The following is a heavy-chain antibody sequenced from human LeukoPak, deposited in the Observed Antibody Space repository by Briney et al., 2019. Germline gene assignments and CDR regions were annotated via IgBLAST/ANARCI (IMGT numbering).Heavy chain of an antibody. CDR1: GFTFSSYS. CDR3: ARDRHSSSFFGY. CDR2: ISGSSNYI. V-gene: IGHV3-21*01. Sequence: PGGSLRLSCAASGFTFSSYSMNWVRQAPGKGLEWVSSISGSSNYIYYADSVKGRFTISRDNAKNSLYLQMNSLRADDTAVYYRARDRHSSSFFGYWGQGTLVTVSS. D-gene: IGHD6-6*01. J-gene: IGHJ4*02.